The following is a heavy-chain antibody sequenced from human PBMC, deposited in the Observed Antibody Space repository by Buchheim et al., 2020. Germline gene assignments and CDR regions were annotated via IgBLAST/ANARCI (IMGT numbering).Heavy chain of an antibody. CDR1: GFTFSSYG. J-gene: IGHJ4*02. Sequence: QVQLVESGGGVVQPGRSLRLSCAASGFTFSSYGMHWVRQAPGKGLEWVAVISYDGSNKYYADSVKGRFTISRDNSKNTLYLQMNNLRAEDTAVYYCAKDHTAAGGYYWGQGTL. V-gene: IGHV3-30*18. CDR2: ISYDGSNK. D-gene: IGHD6-13*01. CDR3: AKDHTAAGGYY.